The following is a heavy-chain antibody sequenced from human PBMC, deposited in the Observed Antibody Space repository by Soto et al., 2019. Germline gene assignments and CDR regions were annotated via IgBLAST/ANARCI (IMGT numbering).Heavy chain of an antibody. CDR3: ARSTTVTTPTHY. CDR2: ISVYNGNT. CDR1: GYTFTTYG. V-gene: IGHV1-18*01. D-gene: IGHD4-17*01. Sequence: QVQLVQSGAEVKQPGASVKVSCKASGYTFTTYGITWVRQAPGQGLEWMGWISVYNGNTNYVQKLQGRVTMTTDTSTNTAYMELRSLRSDDTAVYYCARSTTVTTPTHYWGQGTLVTVSS. J-gene: IGHJ4*02.